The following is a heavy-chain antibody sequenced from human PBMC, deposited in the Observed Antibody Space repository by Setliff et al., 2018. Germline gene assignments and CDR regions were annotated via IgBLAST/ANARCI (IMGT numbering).Heavy chain of an antibody. CDR2: INHSGST. CDR1: GGSFSGYY. D-gene: IGHD2-2*01. V-gene: IGHV4-34*01. Sequence: LSLTCAVYGGSFSGYYWSWIRQPPGKGLEWIGEINHSGSTNYNPSLKSRVTISVDTSKNQFSLKLSSVTAADTAVYYCARKSRNIVVVPTAVIYYYYYYMDVWGKGTTVTVSS. J-gene: IGHJ6*03. CDR3: ARKSRNIVVVPTAVIYYYYYYMDV.